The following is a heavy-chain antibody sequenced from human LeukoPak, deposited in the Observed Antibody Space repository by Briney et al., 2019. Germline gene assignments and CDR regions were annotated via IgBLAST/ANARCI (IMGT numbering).Heavy chain of an antibody. D-gene: IGHD3-10*01. J-gene: IGHJ5*02. CDR3: AKVGGALIWFGELSP. V-gene: IGHV3-9*01. CDR1: GFTFEDYA. Sequence: PGRSLRLSCAASGFTFEDYAMHWVRQAPGKGLEWVSGISWNSGSVAYADSVKGRFTISRDDAKNSLYLQMNSLRSEDTAFYYCAKVGGALIWFGELSPWGQGTLVTVSS. CDR2: ISWNSGSV.